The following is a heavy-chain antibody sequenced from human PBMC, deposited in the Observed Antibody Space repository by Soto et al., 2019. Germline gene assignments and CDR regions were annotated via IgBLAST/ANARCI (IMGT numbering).Heavy chain of an antibody. Sequence: SETLSLTCAVSGGSISSGGYSWSWIRQPPGKGLEWIGYIYHSGSTYYNPSLKSRVTISVDRSKNQFSLKLSSVTAADTAVYYCARGWIVPAATYFDYWGQGTLVTV. J-gene: IGHJ4*02. CDR3: ARGWIVPAATYFDY. V-gene: IGHV4-30-2*01. CDR2: IYHSGST. CDR1: GGSISSGGYS. D-gene: IGHD2-2*01.